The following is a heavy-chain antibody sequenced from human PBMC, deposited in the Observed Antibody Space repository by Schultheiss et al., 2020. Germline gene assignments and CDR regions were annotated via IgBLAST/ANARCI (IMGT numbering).Heavy chain of an antibody. J-gene: IGHJ4*02. D-gene: IGHD1-26*01. CDR2: IYSSGRP. V-gene: IGHV4-59*08. CDR3: ARVAVGATFDY. CDR1: GGSISSYY. Sequence: SETLSLTCTVSGGSISSYYWSWIRQPPGKGLEWIGYIYSSGRPNYNPSLKGRATISVDTSKDQFSLTVKSVTAADTAVYYCARVAVGATFDYWGQGALVTVSS.